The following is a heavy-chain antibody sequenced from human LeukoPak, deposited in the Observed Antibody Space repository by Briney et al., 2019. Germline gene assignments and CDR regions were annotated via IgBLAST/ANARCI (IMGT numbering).Heavy chain of an antibody. D-gene: IGHD3-10*01. Sequence: SETLSLTCAVYGGSFSGYYWNWIRQPPGEGLEWIGEINHSGSTNYNPSLKSRVTISVVTSKNQFSLNLNSVTAADTAVYYCARSWRSRGPFDYWGQGTLVTVSS. J-gene: IGHJ4*02. V-gene: IGHV4-34*01. CDR3: ARSWRSRGPFDY. CDR1: GGSFSGYY. CDR2: INHSGST.